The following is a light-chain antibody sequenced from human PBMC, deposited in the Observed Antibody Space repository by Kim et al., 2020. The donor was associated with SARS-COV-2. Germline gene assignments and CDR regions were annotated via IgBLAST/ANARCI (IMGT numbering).Light chain of an antibody. Sequence: SESTGDRVTLTVRARTGISSYLVWYQQKPGKAPKLMIYAASTLQSGVPSRFSGSGAGTDFTLTISCLQSEDFATYYCQQYYIYPYTFGQGTKLEI. CDR3: QQYYIYPYT. J-gene: IGKJ2*01. V-gene: IGKV1-8*01. CDR1: TGISSY. CDR2: AAS.